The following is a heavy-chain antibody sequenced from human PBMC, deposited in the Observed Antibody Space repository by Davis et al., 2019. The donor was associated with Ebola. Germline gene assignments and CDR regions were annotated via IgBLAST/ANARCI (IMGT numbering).Heavy chain of an antibody. CDR3: ARVSIEGDFDY. J-gene: IGHJ4*02. CDR2: ISYDGSNK. CDR1: GFTFSSYA. D-gene: IGHD1-26*01. Sequence: GESLKISCAASGFTFSSYAMHWVRQAPGKGLEWVAVISYDGSNKYYADSVKGRFTISRDNSKNTLYLQMNSLRAEDTAVYYCARVSIEGDFDYWGQGTLVTVSS. V-gene: IGHV3-30*04.